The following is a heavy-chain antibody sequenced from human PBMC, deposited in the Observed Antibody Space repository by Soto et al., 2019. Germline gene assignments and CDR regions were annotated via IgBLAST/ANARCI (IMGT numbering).Heavy chain of an antibody. J-gene: IGHJ6*02. CDR3: AREGGYCGGECHSGYYYYGMDA. CDR1: GGTFSSYA. CDR2: IIPIFGTA. V-gene: IGHV1-69*13. D-gene: IGHD2-21*01. Sequence: SVKVSCKASGGTFSSYAISWVRQAPGQGLEWMGGIIPIFGTANYAQKFQGRVTITADESTSTAYMELSSLRSEDTAVYYCAREGGYCGGECHSGYYYYGMDAWGQGTTVTVSS.